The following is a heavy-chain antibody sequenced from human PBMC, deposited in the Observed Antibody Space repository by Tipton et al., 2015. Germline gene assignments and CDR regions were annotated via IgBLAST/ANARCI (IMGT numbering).Heavy chain of an antibody. CDR2: ISTNNGDA. CDR1: GYSFTTYG. V-gene: IGHV1-18*01. Sequence: QLVQSGAEVKKPGASVKVSCEASGYSFTTYGIAWVRQAPGQGLEWMGWISTNNGDAKYAQKLQGRVTMTTDTSTSTGYMELRSLRSDDTAVYYCARANIVVPAEYYYYDYGMDVWGQGTTVTVSS. J-gene: IGHJ6*02. CDR3: ARANIVVPAEYYYYDYGMDV. D-gene: IGHD2-2*01.